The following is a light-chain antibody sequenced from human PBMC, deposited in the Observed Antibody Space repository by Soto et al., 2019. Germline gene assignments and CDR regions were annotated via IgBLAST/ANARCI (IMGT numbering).Light chain of an antibody. Sequence: DIQMTQSPSSLSASVRDRVTITCRARQGISNYLAWYQQKPGKVPKLLIYAASTLQSGGPSRFSGSGSGTDFTLTISSLQPEAGATYYCQKEDSAPWTFGQGTEVEIK. CDR1: QGISNY. CDR3: QKEDSAPWT. V-gene: IGKV1-27*01. CDR2: AAS. J-gene: IGKJ1*01.